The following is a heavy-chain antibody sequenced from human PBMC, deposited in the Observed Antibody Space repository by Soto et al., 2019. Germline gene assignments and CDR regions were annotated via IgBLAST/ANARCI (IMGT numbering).Heavy chain of an antibody. D-gene: IGHD2-2*01. CDR1: GGTFSSYA. CDR3: ARMPVRPRGPSYFDY. CDR2: IIPIFGTA. J-gene: IGHJ4*02. Sequence: SVKVSCKASGGTFSSYAISWVRQAPGQGLEWMGGIIPIFGTANYAQKFQGRVTITADESTSTAYMELSSLRSEDTAVYYCARMPVRPRGPSYFDYWGQGTLVTVSS. V-gene: IGHV1-69*13.